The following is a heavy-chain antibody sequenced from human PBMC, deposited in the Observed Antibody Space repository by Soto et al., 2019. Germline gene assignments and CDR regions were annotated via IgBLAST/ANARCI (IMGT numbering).Heavy chain of an antibody. CDR1: GGSISSSSYY. CDR2: IYYSGST. J-gene: IGHJ6*03. Sequence: SETLSLTCTVSGGSISSSSYYWGWIRQPPGKGLEWIGSIYYSGSTYYNPSLKSRVTISVDTSKNQFSLKLSSVTAADTAVYYCARHVAARDYSNYYYYYMDVWGKGTTVTVSS. CDR3: ARHVAARDYSNYYYYYMDV. D-gene: IGHD4-4*01. V-gene: IGHV4-39*01.